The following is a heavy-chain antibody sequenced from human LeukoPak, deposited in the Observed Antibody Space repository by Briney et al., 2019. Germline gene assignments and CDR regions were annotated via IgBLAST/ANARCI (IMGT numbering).Heavy chain of an antibody. Sequence: ASVKVSCKASGYSFTNYGISWVRQAPGQGLEWMGWISPYNGSANYAQNFPARVTLTTDTSTTIAYMDLRNLRSDDTAVYYCAREMKHWLVDAYDIWGQGTMVTVS. V-gene: IGHV1-18*04. CDR2: ISPYNGSA. CDR3: AREMKHWLVDAYDI. CDR1: GYSFTNYG. D-gene: IGHD6-19*01. J-gene: IGHJ3*02.